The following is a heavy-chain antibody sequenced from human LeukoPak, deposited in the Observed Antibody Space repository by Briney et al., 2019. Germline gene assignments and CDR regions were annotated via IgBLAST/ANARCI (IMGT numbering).Heavy chain of an antibody. CDR3: AKDGAAAGYYYYGMDV. CDR2: ISGSGGST. V-gene: IGHV3-23*01. CDR1: GFTFSSYA. Sequence: GGSLRLSCAASGFTFSSYAMSWVRQAPGKGLEWVSAISGSGGSTYYADSVKGRFTISRDNSKNTPYLQMNSLRAEDTAVYYCAKDGAAAGYYYYGMDVWGKGTTVTVSS. J-gene: IGHJ6*04. D-gene: IGHD6-13*01.